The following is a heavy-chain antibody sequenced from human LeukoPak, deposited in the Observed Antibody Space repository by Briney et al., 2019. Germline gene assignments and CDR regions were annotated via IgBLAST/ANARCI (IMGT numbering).Heavy chain of an antibody. J-gene: IGHJ5*02. Sequence: ASVKFSCKASGYTFTSYGISSVREAPGQGLEWMGWFRGYNGNATYAQKVQGRGTTTTDTSTSTAYLELRSLRSDDTAVYYCARDKGRWGGRYFPNWFGPWGQGTQVTVSS. CDR1: GYTFTSYG. CDR2: FRGYNGNA. D-gene: IGHD2/OR15-2a*01. V-gene: IGHV1-18*01. CDR3: ARDKGRWGGRYFPNWFGP.